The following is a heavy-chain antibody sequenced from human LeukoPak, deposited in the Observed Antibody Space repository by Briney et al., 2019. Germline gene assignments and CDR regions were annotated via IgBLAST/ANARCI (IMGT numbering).Heavy chain of an antibody. V-gene: IGHV1-18*01. CDR3: ARDPRLYYYDSSGYPDDAFDI. CDR1: GSTFTNFG. Sequence: ASVKVSCKSSGSTFTNFGISWVRQAPGQGLAWMGWISTYNGYTNYAQKLQGRVTLSTDTPTSTAYMEMRSLRSDDTAVYYCARDPRLYYYDSSGYPDDAFDIWGQGTMVTVSS. J-gene: IGHJ3*02. D-gene: IGHD3-22*01. CDR2: ISTYNGYT.